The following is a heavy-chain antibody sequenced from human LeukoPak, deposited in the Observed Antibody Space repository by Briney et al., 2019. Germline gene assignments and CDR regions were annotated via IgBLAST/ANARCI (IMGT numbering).Heavy chain of an antibody. CDR3: ARDGYIKNPTHTNKTYYYYGMDV. V-gene: IGHV1-18*01. D-gene: IGHD5-12*01. J-gene: IGHJ6*02. CDR2: ISAYNGNT. CDR1: GYTFTSYG. Sequence: ASVKVSCKASGYTFTSYGISWVRQAPGQGLEWMGWISAYNGNTNYAQKLQGRVTMTTDTSTSTAYMELRSLRSDDTAVYYCARDGYIKNPTHTNKTYYYYGMDVWGQGTTVTVSS.